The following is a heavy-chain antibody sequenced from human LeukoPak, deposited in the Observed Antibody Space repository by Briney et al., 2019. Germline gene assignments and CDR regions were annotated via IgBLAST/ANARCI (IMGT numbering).Heavy chain of an antibody. CDR2: IRYDGSNK. CDR3: AKDLPRGVITHDAFDI. D-gene: IGHD3-10*01. V-gene: IGHV3-30*02. CDR1: GFTFSSYG. Sequence: QPGGSLRLSCAASGFTFSSYGMHWVRQAPGKGLEWVAFIRYDGSNKYYADSVKGRFTISRDNSKNTLYLQMNSLRAEDTAVYYCAKDLPRGVITHDAFDIWGQGTMVTVSS. J-gene: IGHJ3*02.